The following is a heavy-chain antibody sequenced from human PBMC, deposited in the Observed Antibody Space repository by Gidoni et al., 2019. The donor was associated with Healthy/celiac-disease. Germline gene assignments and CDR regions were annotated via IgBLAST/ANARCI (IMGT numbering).Heavy chain of an antibody. V-gene: IGHV3-30-3*01. CDR1: GFTVSSYA. D-gene: IGHD1-26*01. J-gene: IGHJ5*02. Sequence: QVQLVESGGGVVQPGRSLRLTCAASGFTVSSYAMHWVRQAPGKGLEWVAVISYDGSNKYYADSVKGRFTISRDNSKNTLYLQMNSLRAEDTAVYYCARAPSYSGSWWFDPWGQGTLVTVSS. CDR2: ISYDGSNK. CDR3: ARAPSYSGSWWFDP.